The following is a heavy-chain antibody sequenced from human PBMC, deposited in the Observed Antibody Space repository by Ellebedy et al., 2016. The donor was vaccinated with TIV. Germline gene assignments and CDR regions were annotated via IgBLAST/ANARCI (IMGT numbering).Heavy chain of an antibody. V-gene: IGHV3-7*01. CDR3: ARAIYGASYL. CDR1: GFSFSSYW. J-gene: IGHJ2*01. Sequence: GESLKISCAVSGFSFSSYWMSWVRQAPGKGLEWVANIRQDGTKKHYVDSVRGRFTISRDYAGNSLFRQMNSLGAEDTAVYYCARAIYGASYLWGRGTLVTVSS. CDR2: IRQDGTKK. D-gene: IGHD4-17*01.